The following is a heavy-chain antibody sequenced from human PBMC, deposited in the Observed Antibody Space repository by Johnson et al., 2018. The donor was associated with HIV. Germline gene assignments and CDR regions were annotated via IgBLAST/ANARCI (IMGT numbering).Heavy chain of an antibody. J-gene: IGHJ3*02. Sequence: VQVVESGGKLIQPGGSLRLSCAASEFTVSSNYMSWVRQAPGKGLEWVSIIYDGDATYYADSVKGRFTISRDNAKNTLFLQMNSLRAEDTAVYYCARRSIRSDGFDIWGQGTMVTVSS. CDR1: EFTVSSNY. D-gene: IGHD4-11*01. V-gene: IGHV3-53*01. CDR3: ARRSIRSDGFDI. CDR2: IYDGDAT.